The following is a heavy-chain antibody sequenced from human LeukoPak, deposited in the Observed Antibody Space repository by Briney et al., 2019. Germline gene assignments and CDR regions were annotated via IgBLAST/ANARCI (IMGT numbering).Heavy chain of an antibody. V-gene: IGHV4-61*01. CDR2: IYYTGST. D-gene: IGHD2-15*01. CDR3: AKDQEYCSGGRCHFRFDY. CDR1: GGSISSSSYF. J-gene: IGHJ4*02. Sequence: PSETLSLTCTVSGGSISSSSYFWSWIRQPPGKGLEWIGYIYYTGSTNYNPSLKSRVTISVDTSKNLFSLKLSSVTAADTAVYYCAKDQEYCSGGRCHFRFDYWGQGILVTVSS.